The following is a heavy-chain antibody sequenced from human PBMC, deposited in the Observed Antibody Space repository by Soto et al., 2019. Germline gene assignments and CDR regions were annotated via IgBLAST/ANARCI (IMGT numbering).Heavy chain of an antibody. CDR1: GFTFSSYA. J-gene: IGHJ5*02. CDR3: ARDRSTWGQGWFDP. D-gene: IGHD7-27*01. V-gene: IGHV3-23*01. Sequence: SGFTFSSYAMSWVRQAPGKGLEWVSAISGSGGRTYYADSVKGRFTISRDNSKNQFSLQLNSVTPEDTAVYYCARDRSTWGQGWFDPWGQGTLVTVSS. CDR2: ISGSGGRT.